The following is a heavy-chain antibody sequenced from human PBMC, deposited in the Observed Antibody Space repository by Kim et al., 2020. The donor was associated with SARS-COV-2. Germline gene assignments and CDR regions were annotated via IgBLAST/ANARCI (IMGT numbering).Heavy chain of an antibody. V-gene: IGHV4-34*01. CDR2: INHSGST. CDR3: ARGGVGATTDY. Sequence: SETLSLTCAVYGGSFSGYYWSWIRQPPGKGLEWIGEINHSGSTNYNPSLKSRVTISVDTSNNQFSLKLSSLTAADTAVYYCARGGVGATTDYWGQGTLVT. D-gene: IGHD1-26*01. CDR1: GGSFSGYY. J-gene: IGHJ4*02.